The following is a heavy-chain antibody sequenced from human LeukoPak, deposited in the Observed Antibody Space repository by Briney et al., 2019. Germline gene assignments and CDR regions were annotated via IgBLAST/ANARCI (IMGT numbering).Heavy chain of an antibody. Sequence: ASVKVSCKASGYTFTSYDINWVRQATGQGLEWMGWMNPNSGNTGYAQKFQGRVTITRNTSISTAYMELSSLRSEDTAVYYCARGLAYGSGSYYNDPLVSDVWGKGTTVTVSS. CDR3: ARGLAYGSGSYYNDPLVSDV. CDR1: GYTFTSYD. D-gene: IGHD3-10*01. J-gene: IGHJ6*04. CDR2: MNPNSGNT. V-gene: IGHV1-8*03.